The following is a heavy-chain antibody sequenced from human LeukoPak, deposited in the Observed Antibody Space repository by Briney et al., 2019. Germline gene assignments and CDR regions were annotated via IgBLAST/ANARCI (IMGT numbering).Heavy chain of an antibody. J-gene: IGHJ4*02. CDR3: AREFLSSLYDY. CDR2: IWYDGSNK. V-gene: IGHV3-33*08. Sequence: PGGSLRLSCAASEFTFSSYSMNWVRQAPGKGLEWVAVIWYDGSNKYYADSVKGRFTISRDNSKNTLYLQMNSLRAEDTAVYYCAREFLSSLYDYWGQGTLVTVSS. D-gene: IGHD6-13*01. CDR1: EFTFSSYS.